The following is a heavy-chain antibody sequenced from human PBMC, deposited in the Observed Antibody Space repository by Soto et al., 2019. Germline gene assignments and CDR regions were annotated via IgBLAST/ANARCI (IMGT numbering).Heavy chain of an antibody. CDR2: INHSGST. D-gene: IGHD5-18*01. Sequence: SETLSLTCAVYGGSFSGYYWSWIRQPPGKGLEWIGEINHSGSTNYNPSLKSRVTISVDTSKNQFSLKLSSVTAADTAVYYCARRRGYSYYGMDVWGQGPTVTDSS. J-gene: IGHJ6*02. CDR3: ARRRGYSYYGMDV. CDR1: GGSFSGYY. V-gene: IGHV4-34*01.